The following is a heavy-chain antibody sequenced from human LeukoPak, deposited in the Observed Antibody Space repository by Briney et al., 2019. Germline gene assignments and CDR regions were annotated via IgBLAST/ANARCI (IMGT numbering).Heavy chain of an antibody. Sequence: GGSLRLSCTVSGFTFTTYGMQGVPRSPGKGVEGVAVISYDGSNKYYADSVKGLYAISRDNAKNTLYLQMNSLSAQDTAVYYCSNPLREYRRLYGIDVWGQGTTVTVSS. CDR1: GFTFTTYG. J-gene: IGHJ6*02. CDR3: SNPLREYRRLYGIDV. CDR2: ISYDGSNK. V-gene: IGHV3-30*18. D-gene: IGHD2-2*01.